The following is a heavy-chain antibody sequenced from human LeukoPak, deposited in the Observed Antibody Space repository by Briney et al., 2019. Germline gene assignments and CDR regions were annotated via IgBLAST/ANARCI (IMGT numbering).Heavy chain of an antibody. D-gene: IGHD4-17*01. CDR2: IKSKTDGGTT. CDR3: TTVATVLEVTTNY. J-gene: IGHJ4*02. Sequence: GGSLRLSCAASGFTFSNAWMSWVRQAPGKGLEWVGRIKSKTDGGTTDYAAPVKGRFTISRDDSKNTLYLQMNSLKTEDTAVYYCTTVATVLEVTTNYWGQGTLVTVSS. V-gene: IGHV3-15*01. CDR1: GFTFSNAW.